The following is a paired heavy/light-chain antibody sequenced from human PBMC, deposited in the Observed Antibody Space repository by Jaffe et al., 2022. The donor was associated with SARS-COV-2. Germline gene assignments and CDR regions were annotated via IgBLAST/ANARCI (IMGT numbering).Heavy chain of an antibody. CDR1: GFTFRSYA. CDR2: VSGPGSKT. CDR3: AKHGGEDSDYYMDV. V-gene: IGHV3-23*04. J-gene: IGHJ6*03. D-gene: IGHD3-16*01. Sequence: EVQLVESGGDLVPPGGSLRLSCAASGFTFRSYALGWVRQAPGGGLEWVSAVSGPGSKTYYADSVKGRFTISRDTAKNTLFLQMNSLGAEDTAIYYCAKHGGEDSDYYMDVWGKGTTVTVSS.
Light chain of an antibody. Sequence: EIVLTQSPATLSLSPGERATLSCRASQSIRNYLAWYQQKPGQAPRLLIYDTSNRATGIPARFSGSGSGTDFTLSISSLEPEDFAVYHCQQRSEWPLTFGGGTKVEIK. J-gene: IGKJ4*01. CDR2: DTS. V-gene: IGKV3-11*01. CDR1: QSIRNY. CDR3: QQRSEWPLT.